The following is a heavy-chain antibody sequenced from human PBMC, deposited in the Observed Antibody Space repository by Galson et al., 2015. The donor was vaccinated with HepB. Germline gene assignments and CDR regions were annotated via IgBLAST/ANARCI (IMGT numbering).Heavy chain of an antibody. Sequence: SLRLSCAASGFTFSSYGMHWVRQAPGKGLEWVAVIWYDGSSKYYADSVKGRFTISRDNSKNTLYLQMNSLRAEDTAVYYCAGEGGSSWYLDYWGQGTLVTVSS. V-gene: IGHV3-33*08. CDR2: IWYDGSSK. CDR3: AGEGGSSWYLDY. D-gene: IGHD6-13*01. J-gene: IGHJ4*02. CDR1: GFTFSSYG.